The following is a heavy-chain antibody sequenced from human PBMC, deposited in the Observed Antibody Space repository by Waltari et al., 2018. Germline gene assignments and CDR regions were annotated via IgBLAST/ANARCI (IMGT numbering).Heavy chain of an antibody. CDR1: GGSFGGYY. CDR3: ARGPKSIMTANRGGWFDP. Sequence: QVQLQQWGAGLFKPSETLSVSCAVYGGSFGGYYRSWIRQSPGKGLQWIGEMNPDGTTNYTPSLKSRVIMSLDKSRNQFSLKLTSVTAADTAVYYCARGPKSIMTANRGGWFDPWGQGTLVTVSS. V-gene: IGHV4-34*02. D-gene: IGHD2-21*02. J-gene: IGHJ5*02. CDR2: MNPDGTT.